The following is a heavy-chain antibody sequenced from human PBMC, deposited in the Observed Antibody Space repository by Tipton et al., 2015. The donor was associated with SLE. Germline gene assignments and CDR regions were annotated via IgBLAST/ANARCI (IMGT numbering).Heavy chain of an antibody. Sequence: TLSLTCSVSGGSISNSSYYWGWIRQPPGRGLEWIGNIFQSGRTYYNPSLKSRVTISVDTSKNQSSLRLSSVTAADTAIYYCAGGATDWFDPWCQGTLVTVSS. J-gene: IGHJ5*02. CDR2: IFQSGRT. V-gene: IGHV4-39*07. CDR1: GGSISNSSYY. CDR3: AGGATDWFDP.